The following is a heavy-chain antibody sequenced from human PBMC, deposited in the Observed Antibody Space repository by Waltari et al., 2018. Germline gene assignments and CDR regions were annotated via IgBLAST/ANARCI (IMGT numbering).Heavy chain of an antibody. CDR3: ATAGSGYMDV. J-gene: IGHJ6*03. CDR2: SNAGKGNT. D-gene: IGHD3-10*01. Sequence: QVQLVQSGAEVKKPGASVKVSCKASGYTFTSYAMHWVRQAPGQRLEWMGWSNAGKGNTKYAQEFQGGVTIPADTSTDTAYMELSSLRSEDTAVYYCATAGSGYMDVWGKGTTVTVSS. V-gene: IGHV1-3*02. CDR1: GYTFTSYA.